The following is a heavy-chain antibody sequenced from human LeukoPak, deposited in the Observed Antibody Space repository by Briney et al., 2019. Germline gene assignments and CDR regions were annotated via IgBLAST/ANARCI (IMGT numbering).Heavy chain of an antibody. CDR3: ARDSFGYYYDSSGYYLFDY. J-gene: IGHJ4*02. CDR1: GFTFSSYW. D-gene: IGHD3-22*01. Sequence: GSLRLSCAASGFTFSSYWMSWVRQPPGKGLEWIGEIYHSGSTNYNPSLKSRVTISVDKSKNQFSLKLSSVTAADTAVYYCARDSFGYYYDSSGYYLFDYWGQGTLVTASS. CDR2: IYHSGST. V-gene: IGHV4-4*02.